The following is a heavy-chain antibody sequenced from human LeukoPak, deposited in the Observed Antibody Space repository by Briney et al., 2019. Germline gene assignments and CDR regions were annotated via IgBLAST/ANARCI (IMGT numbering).Heavy chain of an antibody. CDR2: MNPNSGNT. J-gene: IGHJ6*03. Sequence: ASVKVSCKASGYTFTSYDINWVRQATGQGLEWMGWMNPNSGNTGYAQKFQGRVTMTRNTSISTAYMELSSLRSEDTAVYYCARGLGYCSSTSCYIDGWNYYMDVWGKGTTVTVSS. CDR3: ARGLGYCSSTSCYIDGWNYYMDV. D-gene: IGHD2-2*02. CDR1: GYTFTSYD. V-gene: IGHV1-8*01.